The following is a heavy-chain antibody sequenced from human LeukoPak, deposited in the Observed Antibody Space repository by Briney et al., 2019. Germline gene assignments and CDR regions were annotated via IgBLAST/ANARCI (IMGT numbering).Heavy chain of an antibody. CDR2: ISSIGSNK. CDR1: GFTFDDYG. D-gene: IGHD2-15*01. Sequence: PGGSLRLSCAASGFTFDDYGMSWVRQAPGKGLEWVSAISSIGSNKFYADSVKGRFALSRDNPTSTVILQMNSLRAEDTAVYYCVKGGGSIGRSYYFDYWGQGTLVTVSS. CDR3: VKGGGSIGRSYYFDY. V-gene: IGHV3-23*05. J-gene: IGHJ4*02.